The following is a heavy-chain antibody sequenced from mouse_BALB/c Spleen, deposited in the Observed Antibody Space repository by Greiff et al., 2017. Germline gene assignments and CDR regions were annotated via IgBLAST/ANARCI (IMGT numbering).Heavy chain of an antibody. Sequence: QVQLQQSGAELARPGASVKLSCKASGYTFTSYWMQWVKQRPGQGLEWIGAIYPGDGDTRYTQKFKGKATLTADKSSSTAYMQLSSVASEDSAVYYCARAGNYFDYWGQGTTLTVSS. CDR1: GYTFTSYW. CDR3: ARAGNYFDY. V-gene: IGHV1-87*01. CDR2: IYPGDGDT. J-gene: IGHJ2*01.